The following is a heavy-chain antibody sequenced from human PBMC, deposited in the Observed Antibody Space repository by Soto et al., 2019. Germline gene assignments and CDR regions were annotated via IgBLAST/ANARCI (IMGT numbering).Heavy chain of an antibody. D-gene: IGHD1-7*01. V-gene: IGHV4-31*03. CDR1: GGSISSGGYY. CDR2: IYYSGST. CDR3: ARERNYGGAFDI. J-gene: IGHJ3*02. Sequence: QVQLQESGPGLVKPSQTLSLTCTVSGGSISSGGYYWSWIRQHPGKGLEWSGYIYYSGSTYYNPSLKSRVNISVDTSKNHFSLKLSSVTAADTAVYYCARERNYGGAFDIWGQGTMVTVSS.